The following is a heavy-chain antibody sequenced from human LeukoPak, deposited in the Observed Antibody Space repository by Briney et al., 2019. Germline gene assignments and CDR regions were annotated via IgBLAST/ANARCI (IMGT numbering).Heavy chain of an antibody. CDR1: GGSIGSYY. CDR2: IYDSGST. V-gene: IGHV4-59*03. J-gene: IGHJ4*02. CDR3: ARGGGSPDY. D-gene: IGHD2-15*01. Sequence: SETLSLTCTVSGGSIGSYYWSWIRQPPGKGLEWIGYIYDSGSTNFNPSLKSRVTISVDTSKNQFSLKLSSVTAADTAVYYCARGGGSPDYWGQGTLVTVSS.